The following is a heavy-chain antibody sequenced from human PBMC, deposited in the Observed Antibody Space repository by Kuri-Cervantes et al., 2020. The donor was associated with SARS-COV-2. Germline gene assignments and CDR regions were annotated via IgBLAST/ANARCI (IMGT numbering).Heavy chain of an antibody. CDR3: AREDWNDAGVFDY. V-gene: IGHV1-69*05. Sequence: SVKVSCKASGGTLSSYAISWVRQAPGQGLEWMGRIIPIFGTANYAQKFQGRVTMTTDTSTSTAYMELRSLRSDDTAVYYCAREDWNDAGVFDYWGQGTLVTVSS. CDR2: IIPIFGTA. D-gene: IGHD1-1*01. CDR1: GGTLSSYA. J-gene: IGHJ4*02.